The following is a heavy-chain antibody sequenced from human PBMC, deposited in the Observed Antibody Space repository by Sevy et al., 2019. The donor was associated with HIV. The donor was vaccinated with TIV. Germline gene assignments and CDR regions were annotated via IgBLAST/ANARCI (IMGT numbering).Heavy chain of an antibody. D-gene: IGHD6-6*01. CDR1: GFTFSSYG. CDR2: IRYDGSNK. CDR3: ATIRSSSHRYYYYYGMDV. V-gene: IGHV3-30*02. Sequence: GGSLRLSCAASGFTFSSYGMHWVRQAPGKGLEWVAFIRYDGSNKYYADSVKGRFTISRDNSKNTLYLQMNSLRAEDTAVYYCATIRSSSHRYYYYYGMDVWGQGTTVTVSS. J-gene: IGHJ6*02.